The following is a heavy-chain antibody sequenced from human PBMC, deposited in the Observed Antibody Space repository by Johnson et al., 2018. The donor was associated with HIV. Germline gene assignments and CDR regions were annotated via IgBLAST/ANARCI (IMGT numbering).Heavy chain of an antibody. V-gene: IGHV3-66*02. CDR2: IYSGGST. J-gene: IGHJ3*02. D-gene: IGHD6-13*01. Sequence: VLLVESGGGLVQPGGSLRLSCAASGFTVSSNYMSWVRQAPGKGLEWVSIIYSGGSTYYAESVKGRFIISRDNSKNTLYLQMNSLRAEDTAVYYCAKDERAAAGTRGLDAFDIWGQGTMVTVSS. CDR3: AKDERAAAGTRGLDAFDI. CDR1: GFTVSSNY.